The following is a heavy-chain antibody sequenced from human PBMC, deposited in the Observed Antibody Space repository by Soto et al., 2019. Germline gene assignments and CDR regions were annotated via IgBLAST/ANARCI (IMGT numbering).Heavy chain of an antibody. Sequence: XVKVSCKASGYTFTTYAIHWVRHAPGQSLEWMGWINAGNGNTKYSQDFQGRVTITRDTSASTAFMELICLRSEDTAVYYCARDPAGTVFWFDPWGQGTLVTVSS. CDR2: INAGNGNT. V-gene: IGHV1-3*01. CDR3: ARDPAGTVFWFDP. CDR1: GYTFTTYA. J-gene: IGHJ5*02. D-gene: IGHD6-19*01.